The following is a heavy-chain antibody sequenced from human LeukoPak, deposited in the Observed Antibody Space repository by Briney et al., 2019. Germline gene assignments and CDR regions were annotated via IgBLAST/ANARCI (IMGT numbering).Heavy chain of an antibody. CDR2: TSGSGFTT. Sequence: GGSLRLSCAASGFTFNSYAMSWVRQAPGRGLEWVSGTSGSGFTTSYTDSVKGRFTISRDSSKNRLFLQMSSLRAEDTAIYYCARDGSYSSSDHYFDYWGQGTLVTVSS. CDR1: GFTFNSYA. CDR3: ARDGSYSSSDHYFDY. V-gene: IGHV3-23*01. D-gene: IGHD6-6*01. J-gene: IGHJ4*02.